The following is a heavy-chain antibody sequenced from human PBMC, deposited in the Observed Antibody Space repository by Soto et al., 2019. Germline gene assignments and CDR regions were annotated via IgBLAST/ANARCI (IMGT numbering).Heavy chain of an antibody. J-gene: IGHJ6*03. V-gene: IGHV3-23*01. CDR1: GFTFSSYA. CDR3: AEDYGDYVLDYMDV. Sequence: GGSLRLSCAASGFTFSSYAMSWVRQAPGKGLEWVSAISGSGGSTYYADSVKGRFTISRDNSKNTLYLQMNSLRAEDTAVYYCAEDYGDYVLDYMDVWGKGTTVTVSS. CDR2: ISGSGGST. D-gene: IGHD4-17*01.